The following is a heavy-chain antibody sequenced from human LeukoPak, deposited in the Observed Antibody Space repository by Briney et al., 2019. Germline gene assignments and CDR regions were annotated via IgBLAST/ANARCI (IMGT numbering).Heavy chain of an antibody. D-gene: IGHD4-17*01. CDR1: GFTFSDYY. CDR3: ARSPYGDYVDY. Sequence: GGSLRLSCAASGFTFSDYYMSWIRQAPGKGLEWVSYISSSSSYTNYADSMKGRFTISRDNAKNSLYLQMNSLRAEDTAVYYCARSPYGDYVDYWGQGTLVTVSS. V-gene: IGHV3-11*06. CDR2: ISSSSSYT. J-gene: IGHJ4*02.